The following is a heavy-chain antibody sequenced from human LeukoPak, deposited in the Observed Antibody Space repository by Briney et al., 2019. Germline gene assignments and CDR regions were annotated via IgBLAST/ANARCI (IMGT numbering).Heavy chain of an antibody. CDR2: IYYSGST. D-gene: IGHD3-10*01. Sequence: SGTLSLTCTVSGGSISSYYWSWIRQPPGKGLEWIGYIYYSGSTNYNPSLKSRVTISVDTSKNQFSLKLSSVTAADTAVYYCARLPPYGSGITWFDPWGQGTLVTVSS. V-gene: IGHV4-59*08. J-gene: IGHJ5*02. CDR1: GGSISSYY. CDR3: ARLPPYGSGITWFDP.